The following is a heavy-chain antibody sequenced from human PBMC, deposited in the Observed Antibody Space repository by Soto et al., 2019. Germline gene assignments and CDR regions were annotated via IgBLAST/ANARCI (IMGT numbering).Heavy chain of an antibody. J-gene: IGHJ3*02. V-gene: IGHV3-7*01. Sequence: GGSLRLSCAASGFNFNNYWMTWVRRAPGKGLEWVASINQDGSGKHYGGSLWGRFTISRDNAKSSLSLQMSSLRGEDTAVYYCASSRKPGAYDIWGQGTKVTVSS. CDR1: GFNFNNYW. CDR3: ASSRKPGAYDI. CDR2: INQDGSGK.